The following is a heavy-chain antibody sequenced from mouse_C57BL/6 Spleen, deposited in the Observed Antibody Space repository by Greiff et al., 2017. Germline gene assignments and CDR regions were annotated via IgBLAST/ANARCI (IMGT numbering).Heavy chain of an antibody. J-gene: IGHJ2*01. D-gene: IGHD2-12*01. CDR3: ARSPAYYSFFDY. CDR2: FYPGSGSI. Sequence: QVQLKESGAELVKPGSSVKLSCKASGYTFTEYTIHWVKQRSGQGLAWIGWFYPGSGSIKYNEKFKDKATLTADKSSSTVYMELSRLTSEDSAVYFCARSPAYYSFFDYWGQGTTLTVSS. CDR1: GYTFTEYT. V-gene: IGHV1-62-2*01.